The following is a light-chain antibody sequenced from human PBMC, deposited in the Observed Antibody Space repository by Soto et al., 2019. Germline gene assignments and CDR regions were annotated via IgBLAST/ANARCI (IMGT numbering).Light chain of an antibody. CDR3: QQYGSSGT. Sequence: EIVLTQSPGTLSLSPGERVTLSCRASQSLSSGYLAWYQQKFGQAPRLLIYDASTRATGIPARFRGSGSGTEFTLTIDSLQSEDFAVYYCQQYGSSGTFGQGTKVDNK. CDR2: DAS. J-gene: IGKJ1*01. CDR1: QSLSSGY. V-gene: IGKV3-20*01.